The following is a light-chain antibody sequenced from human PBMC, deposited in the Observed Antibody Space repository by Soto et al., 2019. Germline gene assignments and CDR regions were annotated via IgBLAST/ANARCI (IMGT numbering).Light chain of an antibody. Sequence: QSVLTQPPSASGTPGQRVTISCSGSSSNIGSNTVSWYQQLPGTAPKLPIYSSNQRPSGVPDRFSGSKSGTSASLAISGLQSEDEADYYCATWDDSLNGHVVFGGGTKLTVL. J-gene: IGLJ2*01. CDR1: SSNIGSNT. CDR2: SSN. CDR3: ATWDDSLNGHVV. V-gene: IGLV1-44*01.